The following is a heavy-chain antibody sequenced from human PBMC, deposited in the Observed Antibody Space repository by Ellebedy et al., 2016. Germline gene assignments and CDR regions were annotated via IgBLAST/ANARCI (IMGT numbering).Heavy chain of an antibody. J-gene: IGHJ4*02. CDR2: IIPIFGTA. Sequence: SVKVSXXASGGTFSSYAISWVRQAPGQGLEWMGGIIPIFGTANYAQKFQGRVTITTDESTSTAYMELSSLRSEDTAVYYCARGRRDGYKHYFDYWGQGTLVTVSS. V-gene: IGHV1-69*05. CDR3: ARGRRDGYKHYFDY. D-gene: IGHD5-24*01. CDR1: GGTFSSYA.